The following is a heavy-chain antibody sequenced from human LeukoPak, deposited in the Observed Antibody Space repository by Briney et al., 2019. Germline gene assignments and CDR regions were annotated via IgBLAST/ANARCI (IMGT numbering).Heavy chain of an antibody. V-gene: IGHV3-11*04. CDR1: VFTFGDYY. Sequence: PGGSLRLSCAASVFTFGDYYMSWIRQAPGKGLEWVSYISSSGSTIYYADSVKGRFTISRDNAKNSLYLQMNSLRAEDTAVYYCARADTSALTWIPYYFDYWGQGTLVTVSS. CDR2: ISSSGSTI. J-gene: IGHJ4*02. CDR3: ARADTSALTWIPYYFDY. D-gene: IGHD5-18*01.